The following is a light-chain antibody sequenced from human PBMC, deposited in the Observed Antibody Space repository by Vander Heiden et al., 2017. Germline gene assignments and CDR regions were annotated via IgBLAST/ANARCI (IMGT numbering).Light chain of an antibody. Sequence: SYVLTQAPSASVAPGQTARISCGGNNIGHKSVHWYRQKPGQAPVLVVNDDSDRPSGIPERFSASKSGNTATLSISRVEAGDEADYFCQVWDSGSDHPVLVGGGTKVTVL. CDR1: NIGHKS. J-gene: IGLJ2*01. V-gene: IGLV3-21*02. CDR3: QVWDSGSDHPVL. CDR2: DDS.